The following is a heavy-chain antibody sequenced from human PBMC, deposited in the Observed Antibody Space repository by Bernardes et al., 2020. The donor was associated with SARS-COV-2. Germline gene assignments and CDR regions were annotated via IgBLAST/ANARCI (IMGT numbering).Heavy chain of an antibody. Sequence: GSLSVSCAASGFTFSSDWMSWIRRAPGKGLEWVANIKRDGSEKYYVDSVKGRFTISRDNAKNSLYLQMNSLRAEDTAVYYCARDIITSWYFDLWGRGTLVTVSS. J-gene: IGHJ2*01. D-gene: IGHD3-22*01. CDR2: IKRDGSEK. CDR3: ARDIITSWYFDL. CDR1: GFTFSSDW. V-gene: IGHV3-7*01.